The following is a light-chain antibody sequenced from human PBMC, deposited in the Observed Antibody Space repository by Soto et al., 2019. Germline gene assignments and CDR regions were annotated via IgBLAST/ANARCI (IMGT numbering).Light chain of an antibody. CDR3: QQYNNWPHT. J-gene: IGKJ2*01. Sequence: EIVMTQSPATLSVSPGERATLSCRASQSVSSNLAWYQQKPGQAPRLLIYGASTRATGIPARFSGSGSGTEFTLTISSLPPENFAVYYCQQYNNWPHTFGQGTKLEIK. V-gene: IGKV3-15*01. CDR2: GAS. CDR1: QSVSSN.